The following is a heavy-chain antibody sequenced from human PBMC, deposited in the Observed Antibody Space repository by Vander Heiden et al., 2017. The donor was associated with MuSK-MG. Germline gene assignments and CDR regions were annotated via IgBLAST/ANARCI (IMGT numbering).Heavy chain of an antibody. D-gene: IGHD3-10*01. J-gene: IGHJ3*02. CDR3: AREGTLVRNDAFDI. V-gene: IGHV3-30-3*01. CDR1: IFTFRNYA. Sequence: QAQLVDPGGGVVPPGRSLQLARAASIFTFRNYAMHWIRQAPGKGLEWVEIISYDGSEKYYADSVKGRFTISRDNSKNTMSLQMNSLRAEDTAVYYCAREGTLVRNDAFDIWGQGTMVTVSS. CDR2: ISYDGSEK.